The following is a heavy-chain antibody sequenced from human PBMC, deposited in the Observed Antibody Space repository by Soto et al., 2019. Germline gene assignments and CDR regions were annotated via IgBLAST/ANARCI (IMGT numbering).Heavy chain of an antibody. CDR3: VRGGGGGLFDP. Sequence: PGGSLRLSCAGSGFTFGDSYMSWIRQAPGKGLEWLSYISPGSRYPAYADSVKGRFTISRDDAKRSLYLQMMSLTAEDTAIYYCVRGGGGGLFDPWGQGTMVTVSS. CDR1: GFTFGDSY. D-gene: IGHD2-15*01. V-gene: IGHV3-11*06. CDR2: ISPGSRYP. J-gene: IGHJ5*02.